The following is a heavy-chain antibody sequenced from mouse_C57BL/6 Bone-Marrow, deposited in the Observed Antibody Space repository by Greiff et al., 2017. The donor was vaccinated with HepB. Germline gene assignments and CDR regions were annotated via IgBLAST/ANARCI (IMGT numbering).Heavy chain of an antibody. J-gene: IGHJ2*01. Sequence: EVKLMESGEGLVKPGGSLKLSCAASGFTFSSYAMSWVRQTPEKRLEWVAYISSGGDYIYYADTVKGRFTISRDNARNTLYLQMSSLKSEDTAMYYCTRGYGSSHFDYWGQGTTLTVSS. CDR2: ISSGGDYI. CDR3: TRGYGSSHFDY. CDR1: GFTFSSYA. D-gene: IGHD1-1*01. V-gene: IGHV5-9-1*02.